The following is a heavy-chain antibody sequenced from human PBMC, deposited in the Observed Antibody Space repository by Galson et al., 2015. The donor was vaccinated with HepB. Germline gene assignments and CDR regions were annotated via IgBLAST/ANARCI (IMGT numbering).Heavy chain of an antibody. CDR1: GFTFSSYA. Sequence: SLRLSCAASGFTFSSYAMSWVRQAPGKGLEWVSAISGSGGSTYYADSVKGRFTISRDNSKNTLYLQMNSLRAEDTAVYYCAKGSPPSGVVVPAARYWGQGTLVTVSS. CDR3: AKGSPPSGVVVPAARY. CDR2: ISGSGGST. D-gene: IGHD2-2*01. V-gene: IGHV3-23*01. J-gene: IGHJ4*02.